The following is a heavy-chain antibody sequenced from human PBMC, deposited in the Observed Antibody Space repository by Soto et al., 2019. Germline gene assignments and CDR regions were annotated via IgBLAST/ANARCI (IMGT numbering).Heavy chain of an antibody. CDR1: GFTFSSYS. CDR3: ARDDYNVTSGYLALFDY. V-gene: IGHV3-48*02. Sequence: EVQLVESGGGLVQPGGSLRLSCAASGFTFSSYSMNWVRQAPGKGLEWASYISSSSSTIYYAGSVKGRFTISRDNAKNSLYLQMNILRDEVTAVYYCARDDYNVTSGYLALFDYWGQGTLVTVSS. D-gene: IGHD3-22*01. J-gene: IGHJ4*02. CDR2: ISSSSSTI.